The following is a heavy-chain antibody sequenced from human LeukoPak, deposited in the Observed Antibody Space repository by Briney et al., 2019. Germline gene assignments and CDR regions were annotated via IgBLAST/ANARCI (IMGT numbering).Heavy chain of an antibody. CDR1: GGSFSSYA. CDR2: ILPIVNTA. V-gene: IGHV1-69*13. D-gene: IGHD4-17*01. J-gene: IGHJ4*02. CDR3: ARLTIGDYGDRESGFDY. Sequence: SVKVSCKASGGSFSSYAISWVRQAPGQGREWMGGILPIVNTADYAQKFQGRVTITADESTSTAYMDLSSLRSEDTAVYYCARLTIGDYGDRESGFDYWGQGTLVTVSS.